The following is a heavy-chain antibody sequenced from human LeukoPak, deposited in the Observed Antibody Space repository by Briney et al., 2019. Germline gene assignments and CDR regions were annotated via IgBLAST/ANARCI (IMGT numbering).Heavy chain of an antibody. CDR1: GFTFSSHA. Sequence: GGSLRLSCAASGFTFSSHAMSWVRQARGKGLEWVSAISGSGGSTYYADSVKGRFTISRDNSKNTLYLQMNSLRAEDTAVYYCAKARQRAYYFDYWGQGTLVTVSS. CDR2: ISGSGGST. CDR3: AKARQRAYYFDY. V-gene: IGHV3-23*01. J-gene: IGHJ4*02.